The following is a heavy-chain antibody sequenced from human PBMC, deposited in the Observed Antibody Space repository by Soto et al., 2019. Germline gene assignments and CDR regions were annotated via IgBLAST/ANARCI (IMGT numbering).Heavy chain of an antibody. Sequence: ASVKVSCKASGYTFTSYAMHWMRQAPGQGLEWMGIINPNGGSTGYAQKFQGRVTMTRDMSTGTVYMDLTSLTSEDTAVYYCARAPDYSDYAYFQYWGQGTPVTVSS. V-gene: IGHV1-46*01. CDR2: INPNGGST. CDR3: ARAPDYSDYAYFQY. J-gene: IGHJ1*01. CDR1: GYTFTSYA. D-gene: IGHD4-17*01.